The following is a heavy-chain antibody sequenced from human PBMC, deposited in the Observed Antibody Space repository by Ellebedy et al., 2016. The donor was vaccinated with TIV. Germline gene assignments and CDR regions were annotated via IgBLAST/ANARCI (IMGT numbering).Heavy chain of an antibody. CDR3: ARRSVVSAKEGIEGFDY. V-gene: IGHV4-34*01. D-gene: IGHD2-15*01. J-gene: IGHJ4*02. Sequence: MPSETLSLTCAVFGGSFSGYYWSWIRQPPGKGLEWIGEITHSGNTNYNPSLKRRVTISVGASKTQFSLKLNSVTAADTAVYYCARRSVVSAKEGIEGFDYWGQGTLLTVSS. CDR1: GGSFSGYY. CDR2: ITHSGNT.